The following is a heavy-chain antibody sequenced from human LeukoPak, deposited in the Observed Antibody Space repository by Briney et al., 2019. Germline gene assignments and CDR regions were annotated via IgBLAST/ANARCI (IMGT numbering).Heavy chain of an antibody. CDR1: GGSFSGYY. CDR2: INHSGST. Sequence: PSETLSLTCAVYGGSFSGYYWSWIRQPPGKGLEWIGEINHSGSTNYNPSLKSRVTISVDTSKNQFSLKLSSVTAADTAVYYCAREGSGDSSGYSFDYWGQGTLVTVSS. J-gene: IGHJ4*02. CDR3: AREGSGDSSGYSFDY. D-gene: IGHD3-22*01. V-gene: IGHV4-34*01.